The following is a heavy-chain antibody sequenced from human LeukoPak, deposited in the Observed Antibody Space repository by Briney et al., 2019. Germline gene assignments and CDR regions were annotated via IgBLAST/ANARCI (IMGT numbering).Heavy chain of an antibody. J-gene: IGHJ4*02. Sequence: GGSLRLSCAASGFTFSSHWMTWVRQAPGKGLEWVSAISGSGGSTYYADSVKGRFTISRDNSKNALYLQMNSLRAEDTAVYYCAKDHTTVTISMIDYWGQGTLVTVSS. CDR2: ISGSGGST. V-gene: IGHV3-23*01. CDR1: GFTFSSHW. D-gene: IGHD4-17*01. CDR3: AKDHTTVTISMIDY.